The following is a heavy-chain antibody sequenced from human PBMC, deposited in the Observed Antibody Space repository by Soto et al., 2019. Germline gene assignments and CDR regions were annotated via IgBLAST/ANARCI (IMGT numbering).Heavy chain of an antibody. CDR2: INHSGST. CDR3: ARDNSSSWYSWEGNDWFDT. J-gene: IGHJ5*02. CDR1: GGSFSGYY. D-gene: IGHD6-13*01. V-gene: IGHV4-34*01. Sequence: QVQLQQWGAGLLKPSETLSLTCAVYGGSFSGYYWSWIRQPPGKGLEWIGEINHSGSTNYNPSLKSRVTISVDTSKNQFSLKLSSVTAADTAVYYCARDNSSSWYSWEGNDWFDTWGQGTLVTVSS.